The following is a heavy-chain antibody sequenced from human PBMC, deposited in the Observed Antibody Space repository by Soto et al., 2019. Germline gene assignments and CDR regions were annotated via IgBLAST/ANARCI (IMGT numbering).Heavy chain of an antibody. CDR3: ASEPSCYGHGEDYYYGVEV. CDR2: IGPDGSSA. D-gene: IGHD3-10*01. J-gene: IGHJ6*01. V-gene: IGHV3-74*03. Sequence: EVQLVESGGGLVQPGGSLRLSCAASGYSLSTYWMHWVRQIPGQGLTWVSRIGPDGSSATYADSVKGRFTISRDNANNGPDLQMDRLRAEDTGVYYWASEPSCYGHGEDYYYGVEVWGQGTTVTVSS. CDR1: GYSLSTYW.